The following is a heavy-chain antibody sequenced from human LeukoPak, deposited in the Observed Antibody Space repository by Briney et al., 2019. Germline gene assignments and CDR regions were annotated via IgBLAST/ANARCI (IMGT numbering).Heavy chain of an antibody. J-gene: IGHJ3*02. D-gene: IGHD3-9*01. Sequence: GGSLRLSCAASGSTVSSYFMSWVRQAPGKGLEWVSVIYDGGSTDYADSVKGRFTISRDNSKSTLYLQMNSLRAEDTAVYYCARDNYVLTGYYNAFDIWGQGTLVTVSS. CDR2: IYDGGST. V-gene: IGHV3-53*01. CDR1: GSTVSSYF. CDR3: ARDNYVLTGYYNAFDI.